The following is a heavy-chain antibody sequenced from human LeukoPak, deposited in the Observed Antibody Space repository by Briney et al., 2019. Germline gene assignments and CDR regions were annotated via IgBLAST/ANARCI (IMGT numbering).Heavy chain of an antibody. CDR3: ARIKAVAGTDYYYFMDV. CDR1: GGSISSYY. Sequence: SETLSLTCTVSGGSISSYYWSWIRQPPGKGLEWIGYIYYSGSTNYNPSLKSRVTISVDTSKNQFSLKLSSVTAADTAVYYCARIKAVAGTDYYYFMDVWGKGTTVTVSS. D-gene: IGHD6-19*01. J-gene: IGHJ6*03. V-gene: IGHV4-59*01. CDR2: IYYSGST.